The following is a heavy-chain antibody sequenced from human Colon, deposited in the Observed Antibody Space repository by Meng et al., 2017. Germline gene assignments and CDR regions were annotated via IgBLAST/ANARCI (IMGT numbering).Heavy chain of an antibody. CDR3: ARLISSGGAFDI. CDR2: IYYSGTT. V-gene: IGHV4-39*01. J-gene: IGHJ3*02. CDR1: GGSISSSYYY. D-gene: IGHD3-22*01. Sequence: QVQLQESGPGLVKPSETLSLTCTVSGGSISSSYYYWGWIRQPPGKGLEWIGSIYYSGTTYYNPSLKSRVTISVDTSKDQFSLRLNSVTAADTAVYYCARLISSGGAFDIWGQGTMVTVSS.